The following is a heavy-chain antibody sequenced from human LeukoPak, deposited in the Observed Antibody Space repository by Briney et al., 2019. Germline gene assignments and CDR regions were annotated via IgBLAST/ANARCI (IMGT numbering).Heavy chain of an antibody. CDR1: GGSITNLDYY. D-gene: IGHD2-2*01. CDR3: AGRGSSSGTFDI. J-gene: IGHJ3*02. Sequence: SETLSLTCTVSGGSITNLDYYWTWIRQPAGKRLEWIGRIYTSGGTNYNPSLKSPVTMSVDKSKNQISLNLASLTAADTALYYCAGRGSSSGTFDIWGPGTFVTVSS. V-gene: IGHV4-61*02. CDR2: IYTSGGT.